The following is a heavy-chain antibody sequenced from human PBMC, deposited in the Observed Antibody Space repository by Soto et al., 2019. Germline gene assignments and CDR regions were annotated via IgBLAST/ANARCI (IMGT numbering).Heavy chain of an antibody. CDR3: AKDIGDSSAFPGY. D-gene: IGHD3-22*01. CDR2: ISYDGSNK. J-gene: IGHJ4*02. V-gene: IGHV3-30*18. Sequence: PGGSLRLSCAASGFTFSSYGMHWVRQVPGKGLEWVAVISYDGSNKYYEDSVKGRFTISRDNSKNTLYLQMNSLRAEDTAVYYCAKDIGDSSAFPGYWGQGTLVTVSS. CDR1: GFTFSSYG.